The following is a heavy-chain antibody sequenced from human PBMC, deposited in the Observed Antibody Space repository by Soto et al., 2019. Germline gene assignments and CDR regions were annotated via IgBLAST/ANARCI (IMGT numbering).Heavy chain of an antibody. Sequence: QVQVVESGGGVVQPGRTLRLSCAASGFTFESYAMHWVRQAPGKGLDWVAVISNDGSNKYYAESVRGRFTISRDNSKNTLYLQMNSLRVEDTAVYYCAGGYGDYGYWGQGTQVTVSS. D-gene: IGHD4-17*01. CDR1: GFTFESYA. CDR2: ISNDGSNK. CDR3: AGGYGDYGY. J-gene: IGHJ4*02. V-gene: IGHV3-30*04.